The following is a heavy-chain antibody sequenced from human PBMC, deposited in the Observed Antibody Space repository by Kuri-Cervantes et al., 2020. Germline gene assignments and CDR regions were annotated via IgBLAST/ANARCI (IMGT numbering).Heavy chain of an antibody. CDR2: IYYSGST. Sequence: SETLSLTCAVYGGSFSSYYWGWIRQPPGKGLEWIGSIYYSGSTYYNPSLKSRVTISVDTSKNQFSLKLSSVTAADTAVYYCARHEIVGATKAGDYWGQGTLVTVSS. CDR1: GGSFSSYY. CDR3: ARHEIVGATKAGDY. D-gene: IGHD1-26*01. J-gene: IGHJ4*02. V-gene: IGHV4-39*01.